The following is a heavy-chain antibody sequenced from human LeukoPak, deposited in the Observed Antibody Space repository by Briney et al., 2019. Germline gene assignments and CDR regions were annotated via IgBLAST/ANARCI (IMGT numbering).Heavy chain of an antibody. Sequence: SETLSLTCAVYGGSFSGYYWSWIRQPPGKGLEWIGEINHSGSTNYNPSLKSRVTISVDTSKNQFFLKLSSVTAADTAVYYCARGITRDGYPNDYWGQGTLVTVSS. CDR2: INHSGST. CDR1: GGSFSGYY. V-gene: IGHV4-34*01. D-gene: IGHD5-24*01. CDR3: ARGITRDGYPNDY. J-gene: IGHJ4*02.